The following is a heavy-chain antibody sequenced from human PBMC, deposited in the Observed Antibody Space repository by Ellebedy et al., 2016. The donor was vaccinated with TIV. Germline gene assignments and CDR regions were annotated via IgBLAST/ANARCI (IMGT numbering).Heavy chain of an antibody. CDR2: IRSKAYGGTT. J-gene: IGHJ4*02. V-gene: IGHV3-49*03. CDR1: GFTFGDYA. D-gene: IGHD6-19*01. Sequence: GESLKISCTASGFTFGDYAMSWFRQAPGKGLEWVGFIRSKAYGGTTEYAASVKGRFTISRDDSKSIAYLQMNSLKTEDTAVYYCTRAVAGINDYWGQGTLVTVSS. CDR3: TRAVAGINDY.